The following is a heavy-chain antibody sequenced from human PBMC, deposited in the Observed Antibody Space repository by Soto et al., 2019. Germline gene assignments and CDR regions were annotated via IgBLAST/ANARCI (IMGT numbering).Heavy chain of an antibody. CDR3: ARDCSGGSCYPGMDV. D-gene: IGHD2-15*01. CDR2: ISSSGYI. V-gene: IGHV3-21*01. J-gene: IGHJ6*02. CDR1: GFNFNSYT. Sequence: PWGSLRLSCAASGFNFNSYTINFFRQSPGKRLEWLSSISSSGYIFSTDSVRGRFTISRDNAKNSVYLQINSLRAEDTAVYFCARDCSGGSCYPGMDVWGQGTTVTVSS.